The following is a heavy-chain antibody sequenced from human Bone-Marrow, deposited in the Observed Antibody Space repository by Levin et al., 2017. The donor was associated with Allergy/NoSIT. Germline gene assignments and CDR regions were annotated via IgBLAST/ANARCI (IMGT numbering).Heavy chain of an antibody. J-gene: IGHJ4*02. CDR3: ARVRTGGDDEMDY. V-gene: IGHV1-2*02. Sequence: ASVKVSCKASGYTFTDCYIYWVRQAPGQGLEWMGWIDPNSGGTKYAQRFQGRVSMTRDTSISTAYMEVRRLTSDDTAVYYCARVRTGGDDEMDYWGQGTLVTVSS. D-gene: IGHD3-16*01. CDR2: IDPNSGGT. CDR1: GYTFTDCY.